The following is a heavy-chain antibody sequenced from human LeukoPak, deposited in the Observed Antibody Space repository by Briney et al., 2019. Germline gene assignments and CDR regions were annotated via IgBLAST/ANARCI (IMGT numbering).Heavy chain of an antibody. Sequence: ASVKVSCKASGYTFTSYGISWVRQAPGQGLEWMGWISAYNGNTNYAQKLQGRVTITTDTSTSTAYMELRSLRSDDTAVYYCARVARGYSYGFCDYWGQGTLVTVSS. V-gene: IGHV1-18*01. D-gene: IGHD5-18*01. CDR3: ARVARGYSYGFCDY. J-gene: IGHJ4*02. CDR2: ISAYNGNT. CDR1: GYTFTSYG.